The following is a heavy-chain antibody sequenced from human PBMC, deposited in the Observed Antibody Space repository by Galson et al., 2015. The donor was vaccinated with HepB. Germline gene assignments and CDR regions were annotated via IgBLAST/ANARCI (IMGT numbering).Heavy chain of an antibody. D-gene: IGHD3-3*01. CDR3: TTDPDGYYIYGMDV. Sequence: SLRLSCAASGFTFSNAWMSWVRQAPGKGLEWVGRIKSKTDGGTTDYAAPVKGRFTISRDDSKNTLYLQMNSLKTEDTAVYYCTTDPDGYYIYGMDVWGQGTTVTVSS. V-gene: IGHV3-15*01. CDR2: IKSKTDGGTT. CDR1: GFTFSNAW. J-gene: IGHJ6*02.